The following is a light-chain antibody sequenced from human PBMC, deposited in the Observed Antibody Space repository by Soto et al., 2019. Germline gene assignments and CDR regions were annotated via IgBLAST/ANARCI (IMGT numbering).Light chain of an antibody. Sequence: DIPMTQSPSTLSASVGDRVTITCRASQSISSWLAWYQQKPGKAPKLLIYDASSLESGVPPRFSGSGSGTEFTLTISSLQPDDFATYYCQQYNSYPLTFGGGTKVEIK. CDR3: QQYNSYPLT. V-gene: IGKV1-5*01. J-gene: IGKJ4*01. CDR1: QSISSW. CDR2: DAS.